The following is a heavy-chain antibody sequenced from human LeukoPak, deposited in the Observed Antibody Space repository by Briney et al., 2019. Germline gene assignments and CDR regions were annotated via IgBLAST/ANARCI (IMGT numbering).Heavy chain of an antibody. Sequence: SVKVSCKASGGTFSSYAISWVRQAPGQGLEWMGGIIPIFGTANYAQKFQGRVTITADESTSTAYMELSSLRSEDTAVYYCAREGYGGNSFDYWGQGTLVTVSS. CDR2: IIPIFGTA. D-gene: IGHD4-23*01. CDR1: GGTFSSYA. CDR3: AREGYGGNSFDY. J-gene: IGHJ4*02. V-gene: IGHV1-69*01.